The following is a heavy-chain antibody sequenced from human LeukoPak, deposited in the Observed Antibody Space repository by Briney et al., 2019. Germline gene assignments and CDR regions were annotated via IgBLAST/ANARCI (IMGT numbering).Heavy chain of an antibody. V-gene: IGHV4-39*07. D-gene: IGHD3-16*01. CDR2: IYYRGST. CDR1: GDSISGSSFY. Sequence: ASETLSLTCTVSGDSISGSSFYWGWIRQPPGKGLEWIGSIYYRGSTFYNPSLKSRVTISVDTFRNQVSLKLSSVTAADTAVYYCARESGGSYYDYWGQGTRVTVSS. CDR3: ARESGGSYYDY. J-gene: IGHJ4*02.